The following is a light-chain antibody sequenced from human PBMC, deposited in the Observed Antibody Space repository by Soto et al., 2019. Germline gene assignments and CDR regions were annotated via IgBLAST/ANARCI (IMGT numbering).Light chain of an antibody. Sequence: IVMTQSPDSLAVSLGESATLSCRASQSVGGYLAWYQQRPGQAPRVLIYDASNRATGIPVRFSGSGSGTDFTLTISSLEPEDFAVYYCQQRSNWPLTFGGGTKVDIK. J-gene: IGKJ4*01. CDR3: QQRSNWPLT. CDR1: QSVGGY. V-gene: IGKV3-11*01. CDR2: DAS.